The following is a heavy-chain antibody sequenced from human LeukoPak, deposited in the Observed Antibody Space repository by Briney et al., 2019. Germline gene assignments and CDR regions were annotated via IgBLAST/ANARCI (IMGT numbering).Heavy chain of an antibody. J-gene: IGHJ4*02. D-gene: IGHD3-22*01. CDR1: GYTFTGYY. CDR2: MNPNSGGT. V-gene: IGHV1-2*02. CDR3: TRAPSSGPFDY. Sequence: ASVKVSCKASGYTFTGYYIHWVRQAPGQGLEWMGWMNPNSGGTDYAQKFQGRVTMTRDTSISTAYMELSRLRSDDTALYYCTRAPSSGPFDYWGQGTLVTVSS.